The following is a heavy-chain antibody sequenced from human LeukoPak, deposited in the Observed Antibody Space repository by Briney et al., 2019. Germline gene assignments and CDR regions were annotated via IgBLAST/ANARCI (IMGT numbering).Heavy chain of an antibody. V-gene: IGHV4-59*01. D-gene: IGHD2-2*01. CDR2: IYYSGST. Sequence: SKTLSLTCTVSGGSISSYHWSWIRQPPGKGLEWIGYIYYSGSTNYNPSLKSRVTISVDTSKNQFSLKLSSVTAADTAVYYCAREYADYYYYYMDVWGKGTTVTISS. CDR3: AREYADYYYYYMDV. J-gene: IGHJ6*03. CDR1: GGSISSYH.